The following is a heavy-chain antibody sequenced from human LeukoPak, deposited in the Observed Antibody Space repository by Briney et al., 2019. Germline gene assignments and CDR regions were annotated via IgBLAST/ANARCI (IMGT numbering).Heavy chain of an antibody. CDR1: GFTFSDYY. V-gene: IGHV3-11*04. CDR3: ARPISYYDSSGDPAP. Sequence: GGSLRLSCAASGFTFSDYYMSWIRQAPGKGLEWVSYISSSSSTIYYADSVKGRFTISRDNAKNSLYLQMNSLRAEDTAVYYCARPISYYDSSGDPAPWGQGTLVTVSS. J-gene: IGHJ5*02. CDR2: ISSSSSTI. D-gene: IGHD3-22*01.